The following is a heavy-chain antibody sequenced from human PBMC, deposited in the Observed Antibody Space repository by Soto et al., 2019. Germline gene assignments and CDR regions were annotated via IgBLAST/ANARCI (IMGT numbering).Heavy chain of an antibody. V-gene: IGHV4-59*08. CDR1: GGSISSYY. CDR3: AGTYCSGGSCYPCDWFDP. J-gene: IGHJ5*02. Sequence: QVQLQESGPGLVKPSETLSLTCTVSGGSISSYYWSWIRQPPGKGLEWIGYIYYSGSTNYNPSLKSRVAISVDTSKNQFSLKLSSVTAADTAVYYCAGTYCSGGSCYPCDWFDPWGQGTLVTVSS. D-gene: IGHD2-15*01. CDR2: IYYSGST.